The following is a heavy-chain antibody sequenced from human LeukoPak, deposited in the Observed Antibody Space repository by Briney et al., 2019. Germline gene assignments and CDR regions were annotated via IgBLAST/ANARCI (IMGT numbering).Heavy chain of an antibody. CDR3: ATERGYDFWSGYYRVWFDP. Sequence: ASVKVSCKASEYTFTSYYMHWVRQAPGQGLEWMGIINPSGGSTSYAQKFQGRVTMTRDTSTSTVYMELSSLRSEDTAVYYCATERGYDFWSGYYRVWFDPWGQGTLVTVSS. D-gene: IGHD3/OR15-3a*01. V-gene: IGHV1-46*01. CDR2: INPSGGST. CDR1: EYTFTSYY. J-gene: IGHJ5*02.